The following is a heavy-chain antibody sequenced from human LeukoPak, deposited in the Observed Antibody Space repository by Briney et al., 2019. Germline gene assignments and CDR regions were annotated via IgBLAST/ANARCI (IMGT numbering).Heavy chain of an antibody. D-gene: IGHD1-26*01. CDR2: FDPEDGET. CDR1: GYTFTSYY. Sequence: ASVKVSCKASGYTFTSYYMYWVRQAPGKGLEWMGGFDPEDGETIYAQKFQGRVTMTEDTSTDTAYMELSSLRSEDTAVFYCATGPSSGIYGGYWDQGTLVTVSS. V-gene: IGHV1-24*01. J-gene: IGHJ4*02. CDR3: ATGPSSGIYGGY.